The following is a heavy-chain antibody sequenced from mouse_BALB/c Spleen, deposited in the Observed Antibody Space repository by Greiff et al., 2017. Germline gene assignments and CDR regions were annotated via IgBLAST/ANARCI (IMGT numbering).Heavy chain of an antibody. CDR2: ISNGGGST. V-gene: IGHV5-12-2*01. Sequence: EVNLVESGGGLVQPGGSLKLSCAASGFTFSSYTMSWVRQTPEKRLEWVAYISNGGGSTYYPDTVKGRFTISRDNAKNTLYLQMSSLKSEDTAMYYCARLRYYFDYWGQGTTLTVSS. J-gene: IGHJ2*01. CDR1: GFTFSSYT. CDR3: ARLRYYFDY.